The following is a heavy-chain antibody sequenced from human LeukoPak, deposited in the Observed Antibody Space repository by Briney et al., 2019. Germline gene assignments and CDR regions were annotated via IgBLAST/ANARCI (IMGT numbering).Heavy chain of an antibody. D-gene: IGHD4-23*01. CDR2: IDPSDSYT. CDR3: ARLVYGGNSAGNWFDP. J-gene: IGHJ5*02. CDR1: GYSFTSYW. Sequence: PGESLKISCKGSGYSFTSYWISWVRQMPGKGLEWMGRIDPSDSYTNYSPSFQGHVTISADKSISTAYLQWSSLKASDTAMYYCARLVYGGNSAGNWFDPWGQGTLVTVSS. V-gene: IGHV5-10-1*01.